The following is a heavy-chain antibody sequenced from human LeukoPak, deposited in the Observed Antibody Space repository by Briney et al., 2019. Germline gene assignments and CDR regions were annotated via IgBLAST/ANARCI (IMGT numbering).Heavy chain of an antibody. CDR3: AKDGSTVPFDY. V-gene: IGHV3-30*18. CDR2: ISYDGSNK. J-gene: IGHJ4*02. CDR1: GFTFSSYG. D-gene: IGHD4-17*01. Sequence: GGSLRLSCAASGFTFSSYGMHWVRQAPGKGLEWVAVISYDGSNKYYADSVKGRFTISRDNSKNTLYLQMNSLRAEDTAVYYRAKDGSTVPFDYWGQGTLVTVSS.